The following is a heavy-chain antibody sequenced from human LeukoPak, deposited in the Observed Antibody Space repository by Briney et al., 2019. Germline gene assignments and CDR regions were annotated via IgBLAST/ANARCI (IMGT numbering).Heavy chain of an antibody. CDR3: ARQRPARTTMVRGVAYYYYYGMDV. CDR1: GFTFSSYE. Sequence: GGSLRLSCAASGFTFSSYEMNWVRQAPGKGLEWVSYISSSGSTIYYADSVKGRFTISRDNAKNSLYLQMNSLRAEDTAVYYCARQRPARTTMVRGVAYYYYYGMDVWGKGTTVTVSS. D-gene: IGHD3-10*01. J-gene: IGHJ6*04. V-gene: IGHV3-48*03. CDR2: ISSSGSTI.